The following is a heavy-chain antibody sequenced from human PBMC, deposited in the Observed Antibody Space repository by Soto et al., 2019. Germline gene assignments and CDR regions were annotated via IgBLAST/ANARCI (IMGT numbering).Heavy chain of an antibody. V-gene: IGHV1-69*02. CDR1: GGTFSSYT. Sequence: ASVKVSCKASGGTFSSYTISWVRQAPGQGLEWMGRIIPILGIANYAQKFQGRVTITADKSTSTAYMELSSLRSEDTAVYYCARAPGYCSGGSCYLGYWGQGTLVTVS. CDR2: IIPILGIA. D-gene: IGHD2-15*01. J-gene: IGHJ4*02. CDR3: ARAPGYCSGGSCYLGY.